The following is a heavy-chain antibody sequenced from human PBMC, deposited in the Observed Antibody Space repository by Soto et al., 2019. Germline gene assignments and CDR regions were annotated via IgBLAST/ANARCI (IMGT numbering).Heavy chain of an antibody. D-gene: IGHD4-17*01. CDR3: ARARDYGDYGGYYYYYMDV. CDR2: IYYSGST. J-gene: IGHJ6*03. V-gene: IGHV4-59*08. Sequence: SETLSLTCTVSGGSISSYYWSWIRQPPGKGLEWIGYIYYSGSTNYNPSLKSRVTISVDTSKNQFSLKLSSVTAADTAVYYCARARDYGDYGGYYYYYMDVWRKGTTVTVSS. CDR1: GGSISSYY.